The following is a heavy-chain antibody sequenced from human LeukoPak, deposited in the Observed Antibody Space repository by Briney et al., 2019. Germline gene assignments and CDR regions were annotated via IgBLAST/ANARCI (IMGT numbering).Heavy chain of an antibody. J-gene: IGHJ5*02. CDR1: EYTFSSYW. Sequence: GESLKISCKGFEYTFSSYWIGWVRQMPGKGLEWMGSIYAGDSDTRYSPSFQGQVTISVDKSTDTAYLQWSSLKAPDTAMYYCARSGYYSSGKYLPNWFDPWGQGTLVTVSS. V-gene: IGHV5-51*01. CDR3: ARSGYYSSGKYLPNWFDP. CDR2: IYAGDSDT. D-gene: IGHD3-10*01.